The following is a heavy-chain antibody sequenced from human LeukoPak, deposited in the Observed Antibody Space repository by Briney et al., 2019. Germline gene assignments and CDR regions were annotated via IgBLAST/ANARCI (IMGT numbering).Heavy chain of an antibody. CDR2: IGNDGSDI. J-gene: IGHJ4*02. Sequence: PGGSLRLSCAASGFTFSYYWMHWVRQAPGKGLEWVARIGNDGSDIRHADSVKGRFTISRDDAKNTVYLQMNSLRAEDTAVYYCARDMDEDYSGNTLDFWGRGTLVTVSS. V-gene: IGHV3-74*01. CDR3: ARDMDEDYSGNTLDF. D-gene: IGHD4-23*01. CDR1: GFTFSYYW.